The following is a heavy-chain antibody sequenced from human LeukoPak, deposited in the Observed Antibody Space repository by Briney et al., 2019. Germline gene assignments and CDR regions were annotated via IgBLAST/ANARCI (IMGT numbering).Heavy chain of an antibody. CDR3: AKEHSGSYLDPDRENWFDP. V-gene: IGHV3-23*01. CDR1: GCTLGNYA. D-gene: IGHD3-10*01. CDR2: IGGRDGAT. J-gene: IGHJ5*02. Sequence: TGGPLRLSCAASGCTLGNYAMSWARHAPGKGVEGGSSIGGRDGATFYGDSVKGRLTLSRDSSKNTLYLQMHSVRAEDTAVYYCAKEHSGSYLDPDRENWFDPWGQGALVTVSS.